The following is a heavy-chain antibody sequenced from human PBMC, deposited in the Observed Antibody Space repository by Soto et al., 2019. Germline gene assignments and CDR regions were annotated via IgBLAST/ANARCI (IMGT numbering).Heavy chain of an antibody. J-gene: IGHJ4*02. V-gene: IGHV3-48*02. Sequence: PGGCLRLSCAASGFTFSSNSMNWLRQAPGKGLEWVSYITSRSSSIYYADSVKGRFTISRDNAKNSLYLQMNSLRDEDPAVYYCARDLARGHGGQGTLVTVSS. CDR2: ITSRSSSI. CDR3: ARDLARGH. D-gene: IGHD3-16*01. CDR1: GFTFSSNS.